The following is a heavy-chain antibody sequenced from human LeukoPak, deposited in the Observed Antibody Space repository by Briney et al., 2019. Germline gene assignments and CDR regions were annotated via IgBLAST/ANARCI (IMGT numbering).Heavy chain of an antibody. CDR3: ARDPGYSRPSSYGYFDH. CDR1: GFTFSAYS. J-gene: IGHJ4*02. D-gene: IGHD1-26*01. V-gene: IGHV3-48*02. Sequence: GGSLRLSCATSGFTFSAYSMIWVRQTPGKGLECLSYITSSSDSIHYADSVKGRFTVSRDNAKNSLYLQMNSLRDDDTAVYYCARDPGYSRPSSYGYFDHWGQGTLATVSS. CDR2: ITSSSDSI.